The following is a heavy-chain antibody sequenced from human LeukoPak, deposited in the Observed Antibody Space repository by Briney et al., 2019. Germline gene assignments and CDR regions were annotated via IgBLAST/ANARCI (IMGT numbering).Heavy chain of an antibody. J-gene: IGHJ4*02. CDR2: TNEAGSGQ. CDR1: GFTFSSHW. CDR3: SNKRDY. Sequence: GGSLRLSWTASGFTFSSHWMTWVRQAPGKGLEWVANTNEAGSGQNYVGSVKGRFTVSRDNAKNSLYLQMNSLRVEDTAIYYCSNKRDYWGQGTLVTVSS. V-gene: IGHV3-7*01.